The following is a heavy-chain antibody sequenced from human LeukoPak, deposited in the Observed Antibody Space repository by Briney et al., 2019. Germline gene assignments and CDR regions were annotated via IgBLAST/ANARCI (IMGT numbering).Heavy chain of an antibody. D-gene: IGHD4-17*01. CDR2: ISYDGSNK. CDR3: ARDPTLYGDYEYYFDY. J-gene: IGHJ4*02. V-gene: IGHV3-30-3*01. Sequence: GGSLRLSCSASGFTFKSYAMHWVRQAPGKGLEWVAVISYDGSNKYYADSVKGRFTISRDNSKNTLYLQMNSLRAEDTAVYYCARDPTLYGDYEYYFDYWGQGTLVTVSS. CDR1: GFTFKSYA.